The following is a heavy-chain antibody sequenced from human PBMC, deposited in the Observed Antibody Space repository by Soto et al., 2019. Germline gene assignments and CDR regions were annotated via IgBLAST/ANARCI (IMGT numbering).Heavy chain of an antibody. V-gene: IGHV1-69*12. D-gene: IGHD3-16*01. J-gene: IGHJ6*02. CDR1: GGTFSTYA. CDR3: ARHSNAGGGMDV. CDR2: IIPIFGTT. Sequence: QVQLVQSGAEVKKPGSSVKVSCKASGGTFSTYAISWVRQAPGQGLEWMGGIIPIFGTTNYAQKFQGRVTITADESTSTAYMELSSLRSEDTAVFYCARHSNAGGGMDVWGQGTTVTVSS.